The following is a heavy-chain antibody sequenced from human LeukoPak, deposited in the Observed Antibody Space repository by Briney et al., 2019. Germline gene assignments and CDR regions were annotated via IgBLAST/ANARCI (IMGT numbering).Heavy chain of an antibody. CDR1: GLTFSSYA. V-gene: IGHV3-23*01. CDR2: ISGSGGST. D-gene: IGHD1-26*01. Sequence: GGSLRLSCAASGLTFSSYAMSWVRQAPGKGLERVSAISGSGGSTYYADPVKGGFTISRDNSKNTLYLQMNSLRAEDTAVYYCAKGIVGATTLFDYWGQGTLVTVSS. J-gene: IGHJ4*02. CDR3: AKGIVGATTLFDY.